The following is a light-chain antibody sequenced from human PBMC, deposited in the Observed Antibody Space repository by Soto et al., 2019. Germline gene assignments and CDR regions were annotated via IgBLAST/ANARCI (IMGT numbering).Light chain of an antibody. V-gene: IGKV3-20*01. CDR1: QSVSSRY. CDR3: QLYGPPPRYT. Sequence: ETVLTQSPGTLSLSPGERATLSCRASQSVSSRYLAWYQQKPGQAPRLLIYGVSSRATGIPDRFSGSGSGTDFTLTISRLEPEDFAVYYCQLYGPPPRYTFGQGTKLEIK. J-gene: IGKJ2*01. CDR2: GVS.